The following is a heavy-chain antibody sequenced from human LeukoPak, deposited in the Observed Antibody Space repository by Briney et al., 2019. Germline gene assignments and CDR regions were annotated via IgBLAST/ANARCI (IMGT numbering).Heavy chain of an antibody. CDR2: ISGSGGST. CDR3: AKLVPSDDFWSGYLGWFDP. J-gene: IGHJ5*02. CDR1: GFTFSSYA. D-gene: IGHD3-3*01. Sequence: SGGSLRLSCAASGFTFSSYAISWVRQAPGKGLEWVSVISGSGGSTYSADSVKGRFTISRDNSKNTLYLQMNTLTAEDTAVYYCAKLVPSDDFWSGYLGWFDPWGQGTLVTVSS. V-gene: IGHV3-23*01.